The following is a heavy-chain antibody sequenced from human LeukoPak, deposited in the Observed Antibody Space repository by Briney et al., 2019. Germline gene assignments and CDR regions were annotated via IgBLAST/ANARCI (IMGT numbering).Heavy chain of an antibody. V-gene: IGHV4-34*01. CDR2: INHSGSP. D-gene: IGHD3-10*01. CDR1: GGAFSGYY. CDR3: ARDAEGSGSYYNWFDP. J-gene: IGHJ5*02. Sequence: SETLSLTCAVYGGAFSGYYWSCIRHPPEKGLEWIGEINHSGSPNYNPSLKSRVAISVDTSTSQFSLKLSSVTASDTAVYYCARDAEGSGSYYNWFDPWGQGTLVTVSS.